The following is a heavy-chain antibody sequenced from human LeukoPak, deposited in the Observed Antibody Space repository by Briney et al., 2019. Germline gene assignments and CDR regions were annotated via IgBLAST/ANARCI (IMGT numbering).Heavy chain of an antibody. J-gene: IGHJ5*02. D-gene: IGHD6-19*01. CDR2: ISSNGGGT. CDR1: GFTFSSYA. Sequence: GGSLRLSCSASGFTFSSYAMHWVRQAPGKGLEYVSAISSNGGGTYYADSVKGRFTISRDNSKNTLYLQMSSLRAEDTAVYYCVKGSGHQYNWFDPWGQGTLVTVSS. CDR3: VKGSGHQYNWFDP. V-gene: IGHV3-64D*06.